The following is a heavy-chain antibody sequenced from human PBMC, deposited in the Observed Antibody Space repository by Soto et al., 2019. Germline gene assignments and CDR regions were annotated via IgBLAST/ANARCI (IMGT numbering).Heavy chain of an antibody. J-gene: IGHJ6*02. D-gene: IGHD2-2*01. V-gene: IGHV4-30-4*01. Sequence: SETLSLTCTVSGGSISSGDYYWSWIRQPPGKGLEWIGYIYYSGSTYYNPSLKSRVTISVDTSKNQFSLKLSSVTAADTAVYYCARVGHPSIPVPAAMVGYYYYGMDVWGQGTTVTVSS. CDR3: ARVGHPSIPVPAAMVGYYYYGMDV. CDR2: IYYSGST. CDR1: GGSISSGDYY.